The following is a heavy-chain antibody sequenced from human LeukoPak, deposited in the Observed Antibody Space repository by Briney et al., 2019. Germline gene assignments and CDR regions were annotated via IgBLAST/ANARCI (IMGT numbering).Heavy chain of an antibody. CDR1: GFTFHSYW. D-gene: IGHD3-22*01. CDR3: ARGHYEL. Sequence: GGSLRLSCAASGFTFHSYWMSWVRQAPGKGLEWVANINQDGSEKYFVDSVKGRFTISRDNTNDSVLLHMDSLRAEDTAVYYCARGHYELWGQGTLVTVSS. J-gene: IGHJ4*02. V-gene: IGHV3-7*03. CDR2: INQDGSEK.